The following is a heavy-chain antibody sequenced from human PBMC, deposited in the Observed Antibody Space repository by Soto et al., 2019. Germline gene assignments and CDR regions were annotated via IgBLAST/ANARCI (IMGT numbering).Heavy chain of an antibody. V-gene: IGHV5-51*01. CDR3: ARHAYDFWSGHPNPRYYYGMDV. D-gene: IGHD3-3*01. CDR1: GYSFTSYW. J-gene: IGHJ6*02. CDR2: IYPGDSNT. Sequence: ESLKISCKGSGYSFTSYWIGWVRQMPGKGLEWMGIIYPGDSNTRYSPSLQGQVTISVDKSISSAYLQWSSLKATDTAMYYCARHAYDFWSGHPNPRYYYGMDVWGQGTTVTVSS.